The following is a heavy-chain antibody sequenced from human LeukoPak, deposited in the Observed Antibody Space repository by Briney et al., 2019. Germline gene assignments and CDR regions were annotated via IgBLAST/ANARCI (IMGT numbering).Heavy chain of an antibody. CDR1: RYSISSGYY. D-gene: IGHD5-12*01. J-gene: IGHJ4*02. Sequence: SETLSLTCTVSRYSISSGYYWGWIRQPPGKGLEWIGEINHSGSTNYNPSLKSRVTISVDTSKNQFSLKLSSVTAADTAVYYCARHDRRYSGYDGWGQGTLVTVSS. CDR2: INHSGST. V-gene: IGHV4-38-2*02. CDR3: ARHDRRYSGYDG.